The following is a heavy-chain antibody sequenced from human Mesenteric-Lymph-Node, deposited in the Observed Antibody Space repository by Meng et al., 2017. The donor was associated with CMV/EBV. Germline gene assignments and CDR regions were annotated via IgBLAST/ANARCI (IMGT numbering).Heavy chain of an antibody. J-gene: IGHJ6*02. CDR3: ARHILWSPYGMDV. CDR2: MAWDDDK. Sequence: SGPTLVKPTQTLTLTCTFSGFSLSTRGMRVSWIRQTPGKAREWLARMAWDDDKIYSTSLKTRLPISKDTSNNQVVLTMTNMDPVDTAPYYCARHILWSPYGMDVWGQGTTVTVSS. CDR1: GFSLSTRGMR. D-gene: IGHD3-3*01. V-gene: IGHV2-70*04.